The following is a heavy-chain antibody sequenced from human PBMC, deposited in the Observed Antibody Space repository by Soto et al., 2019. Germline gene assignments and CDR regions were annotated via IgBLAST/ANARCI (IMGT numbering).Heavy chain of an antibody. Sequence: SETLSLTCTVSGGSISSSSYYWGWIRQPPGKGLEWIGSIYYSGSTNYNPSLKSRVTISVDKSKNQFSLKLSSVTAADTAVYYCARAGGYDILTGYYIHYGMDVWGQGTTVTVSS. CDR3: ARAGGYDILTGYYIHYGMDV. D-gene: IGHD3-9*01. CDR2: IYYSGST. J-gene: IGHJ6*02. V-gene: IGHV4-39*07. CDR1: GGSISSSSYY.